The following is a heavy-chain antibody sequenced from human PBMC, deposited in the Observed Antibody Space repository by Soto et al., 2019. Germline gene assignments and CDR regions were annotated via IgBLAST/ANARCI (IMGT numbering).Heavy chain of an antibody. Sequence: SATLSLTCTVSGGSFKSGSYSWSWIRQPPGKGLEWIGYVYHTGRTSYNPSRKSRVSISMDTSKNQFSLNLDSVTAADTAVYFCARDFAYFDSWGQGTLVTVSS. CDR1: GGSFKSGSYS. D-gene: IGHD3-3*01. V-gene: IGHV4-61*01. CDR2: VYHTGRT. CDR3: ARDFAYFDS. J-gene: IGHJ4*02.